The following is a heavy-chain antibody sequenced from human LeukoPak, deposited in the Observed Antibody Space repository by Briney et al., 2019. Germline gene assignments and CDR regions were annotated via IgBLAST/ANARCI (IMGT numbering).Heavy chain of an antibody. CDR2: ISASGGST. Sequence: GGSLRLSCAASGFTFSSYAMSWVRQAPGKGLEWVSGISASGGSTYYADSVRGRFTISRDNSKNTLYLQMNSLRAEDTAEYYCAKGPPNSGSGCRDYWGQGTLVTVSS. V-gene: IGHV3-23*01. D-gene: IGHD6-19*01. CDR1: GFTFSSYA. CDR3: AKGPPNSGSGCRDY. J-gene: IGHJ4*02.